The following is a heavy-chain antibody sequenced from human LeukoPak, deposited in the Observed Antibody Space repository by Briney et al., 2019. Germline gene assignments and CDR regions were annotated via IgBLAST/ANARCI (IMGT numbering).Heavy chain of an antibody. CDR1: GGSISSSSYY. CDR3: ARGRLIAAAGIPHWGFDP. Sequence: PSETLSLTCTVSGGSISSSSYYWGWIRQPPGKGLEWIGSIYYSGSTNYNPSLKSRVTISVDTSKNQFSLKLSSVTAADTAVYYCARGRLIAAAGIPHWGFDPWGQGTLVTVSS. CDR2: IYYSGST. V-gene: IGHV4-39*07. J-gene: IGHJ5*02. D-gene: IGHD6-13*01.